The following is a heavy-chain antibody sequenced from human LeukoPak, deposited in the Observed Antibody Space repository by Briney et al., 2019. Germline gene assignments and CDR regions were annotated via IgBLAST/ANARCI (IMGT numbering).Heavy chain of an antibody. Sequence: AETLSLTCTVSGASINEHYYSWIRQPPGKGLEGVGYIFYTGSPDYHPSLQDRVTISLHTSNNQFPLRLNSVTAADTAVYYCAREVREYEILKGPLHVVDPWGQGTLVTVSS. D-gene: IGHD3-9*01. J-gene: IGHJ5*02. CDR3: AREVREYEILKGPLHVVDP. CDR1: GASINEHY. V-gene: IGHV4-59*11. CDR2: IFYTGSP.